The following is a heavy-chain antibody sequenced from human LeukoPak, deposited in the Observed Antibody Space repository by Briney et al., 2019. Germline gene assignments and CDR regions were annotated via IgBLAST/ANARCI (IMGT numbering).Heavy chain of an antibody. CDR1: GFTFSSYA. V-gene: IGHV3-30-3*01. CDR3: ARGGYCSSTSCPYYYMDV. CDR2: ISYDGSNK. Sequence: GGSLRLSCAASGFTFSSYAMHWVRQAPGKGLEWVAVISYDGSNKYYADSVKGRFTISRDNSKNTLYLQMNSLRAEDTAVYYCARGGYCSSTSCPYYYMDVWGKGTTVTVSS. J-gene: IGHJ6*03. D-gene: IGHD2-2*01.